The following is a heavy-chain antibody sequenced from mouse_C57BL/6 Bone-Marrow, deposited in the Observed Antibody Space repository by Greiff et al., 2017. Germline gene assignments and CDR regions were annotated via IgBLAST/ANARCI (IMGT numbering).Heavy chain of an antibody. CDR2: IDPENGDT. J-gene: IGHJ3*01. D-gene: IGHD2-10*01. V-gene: IGHV14-4*01. Sequence: EVKVVESGAELVRPGASVKLSCTASGFNIKDDYMHWVKQRPEQGLEWIGWIDPENGDTEYASKFQGKATITADTSSNTAYLQLSSLTSEDTAVYYCTTPLLKFAYWGQGTLVTVSA. CDR3: TTPLLKFAY. CDR1: GFNIKDDY.